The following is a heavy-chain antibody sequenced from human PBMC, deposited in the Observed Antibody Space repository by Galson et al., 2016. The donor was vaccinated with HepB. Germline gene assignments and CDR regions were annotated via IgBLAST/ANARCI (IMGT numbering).Heavy chain of an antibody. CDR1: GISVSRYV. CDR3: ARAWGNYGMDV. J-gene: IGHJ6*02. CDR2: IYSSGST. D-gene: IGHD7-27*01. Sequence: SLRLSCAASGISVSRYVMTWVRQAPGKGLEWVSVIYSSGSTYYADSVKGRFTFSRDNSKNTLYLQMNSLRAEDTAVYYCARAWGNYGMDVWGQGTTVTVSS. V-gene: IGHV3-53*01.